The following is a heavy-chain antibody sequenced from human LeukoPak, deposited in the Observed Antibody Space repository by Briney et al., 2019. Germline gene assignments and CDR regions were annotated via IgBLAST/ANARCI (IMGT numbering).Heavy chain of an antibody. CDR3: ARDRGVATINGHFDY. CDR1: GFTFRDYV. J-gene: IGHJ4*02. Sequence: PGGSLRLSCTASGFTFRDYVMNWVRQAPGKGLEWVCFIRSKAYAGTTEYAASVQGRFTISRDDSKSIAYLQMNSLKTEDTAVYYCARDRGVATINGHFDYWGQGTLVTVSS. CDR2: IRSKAYAGTT. D-gene: IGHD5-12*01. V-gene: IGHV3-49*04.